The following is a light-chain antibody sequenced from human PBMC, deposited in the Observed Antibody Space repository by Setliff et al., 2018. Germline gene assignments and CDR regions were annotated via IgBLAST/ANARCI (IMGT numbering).Light chain of an antibody. CDR1: SSDVGDYKY. Sequence: QSALTQPASVSGSPGQSITISCTGTSSDVGDYKYVSWYQQLPGKAPKLIIFEVSNRPSGIPNRFSGSKSGNTASLSISGLQAEDEADYYCSSYTSLSTRGFGTGTKAPS. CDR2: EVS. J-gene: IGLJ1*01. V-gene: IGLV2-14*01. CDR3: SSYTSLSTRG.